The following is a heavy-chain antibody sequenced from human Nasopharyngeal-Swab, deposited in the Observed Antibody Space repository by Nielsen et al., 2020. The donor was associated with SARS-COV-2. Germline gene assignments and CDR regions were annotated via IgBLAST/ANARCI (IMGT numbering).Heavy chain of an antibody. D-gene: IGHD2-2*03. CDR2: ISWNSGSI. CDR3: AKELDIVVVPAAYGFGYYGMDV. CDR1: GFTFDDYA. J-gene: IGHJ6*02. V-gene: IGHV3-9*01. Sequence: GESLKLSCASSGFTFDDYAMHWVRQPPGKGLEWVSGISWNSGSIGYPDSVKGRFTISRDNAKNSLYLQMNSLRAEDTALYYCAKELDIVVVPAAYGFGYYGMDVWGQGTTVTVSS.